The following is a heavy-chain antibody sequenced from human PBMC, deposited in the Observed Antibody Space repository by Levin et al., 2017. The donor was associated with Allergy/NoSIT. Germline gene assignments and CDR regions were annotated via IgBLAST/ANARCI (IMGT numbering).Heavy chain of an antibody. D-gene: IGHD3-16*01. J-gene: IGHJ4*02. CDR3: AKVGTMIMKTPTFY. CDR2: ISDSGYTA. CDR1: GFIFRSYA. Sequence: GGSLRLSCATSGFIFRSYAMSWVRQAPGKGLEWVSSISDSGYTAYYADSVKGRFTILRDNSKNTLYLQMNSLRAEDTAVYYCAKVGTMIMKTPTFYWGQGTLVTVSS. V-gene: IGHV3-23*01.